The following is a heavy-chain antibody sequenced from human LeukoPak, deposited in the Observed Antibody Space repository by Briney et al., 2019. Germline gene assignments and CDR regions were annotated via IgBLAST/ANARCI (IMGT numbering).Heavy chain of an antibody. V-gene: IGHV4-39*07. CDR1: GDSISTTSYY. CDR3: ARGVHYDFWSGYYPAPFFDY. CDR2: IYHSGST. J-gene: IGHJ4*02. Sequence: SETLSLTCTVSGDSISTTSYYWGWIRQSPGKGLEWIASIYHSGSTYYNPSLKSRVTMSVDTSENQFSLKLRSVTAADTAVYYCARGVHYDFWSGYYPAPFFDYWGQGTLVTVSS. D-gene: IGHD3-3*01.